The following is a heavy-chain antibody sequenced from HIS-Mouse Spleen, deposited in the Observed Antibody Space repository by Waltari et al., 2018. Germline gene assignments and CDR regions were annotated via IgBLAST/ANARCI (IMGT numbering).Heavy chain of an antibody. CDR1: GGPISSRSYY. V-gene: IGHV4-39*07. D-gene: IGHD6-13*01. CDR3: AREIPYSSSWYDWYFDL. Sequence: QLQLQESGPGLVKPSEALSLTCPVSGGPISSRSYYWRWIRHPPGKGLEWIGSIYYSGSTYYNPSLKSRVTISVDTSKNQFSLKLSSVTAADTAVYYCAREIPYSSSWYDWYFDLWGRGTLVTVSS. CDR2: IYYSGST. J-gene: IGHJ2*01.